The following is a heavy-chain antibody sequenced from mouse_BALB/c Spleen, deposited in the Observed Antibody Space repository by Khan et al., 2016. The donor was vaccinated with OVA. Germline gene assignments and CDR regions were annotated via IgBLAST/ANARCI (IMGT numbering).Heavy chain of an antibody. CDR1: GFSLTSYG. CDR3: AKFTPDYYSMDY. Sequence: VELVESGPGLVAPSQSLSITCTVSGFSLTSYGVRWVRQSPGKGLEWLGVIWGDGSTNYHSTLISRLIISKDNSKSQVFLKLTGLQTDDTATYYCAKFTPDYYSMDYWGQGTSVTVSS. V-gene: IGHV2-3*01. CDR2: IWGDGST. D-gene: IGHD1-1*01. J-gene: IGHJ4*01.